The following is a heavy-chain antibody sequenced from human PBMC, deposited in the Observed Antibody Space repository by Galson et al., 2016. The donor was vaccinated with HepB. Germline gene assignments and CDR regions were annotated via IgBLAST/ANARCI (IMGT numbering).Heavy chain of an antibody. J-gene: IGHJ3*01. D-gene: IGHD5-18*01. CDR1: GDSISSTKW. Sequence: SETLSLTCAVSGDSISSTKWWTWVRQPPGKGLEWIGTIYYSGSTYYNPSLKSRVTISVDTSKNQFSLKLSSVTAADTAVYYCATVVWSSYGQGVAFDFWGQGTMVTVSS. CDR3: ATVVWSSYGQGVAFDF. V-gene: IGHV4-4*02. CDR2: IYYSGST.